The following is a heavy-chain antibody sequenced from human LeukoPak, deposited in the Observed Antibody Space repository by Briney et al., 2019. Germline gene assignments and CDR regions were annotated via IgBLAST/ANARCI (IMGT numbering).Heavy chain of an antibody. CDR1: GGSLSSGNYY. CDR3: AREGPEYSSSYYFDY. Sequence: SQTLSLTCTVSGGSLSSGNYYWSWIRQPAGTGLEWIGRIYSGGDTNYNPSLKSRVTISIDTSKNHFPLRLTAVTAADTAVYFCAREGPEYSSSYYFDYWGQGALVTVSS. D-gene: IGHD6-6*01. V-gene: IGHV4-61*02. CDR2: IYSGGDT. J-gene: IGHJ4*02.